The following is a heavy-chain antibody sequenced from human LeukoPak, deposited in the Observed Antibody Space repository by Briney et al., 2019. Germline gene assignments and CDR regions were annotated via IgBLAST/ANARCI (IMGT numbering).Heavy chain of an antibody. CDR1: GGSISSSSYY. V-gene: IGHV4-39*07. J-gene: IGHJ4*02. CDR2: IYYSGST. D-gene: IGHD1-7*01. Sequence: SETLSLTCTVSGGSISSSSYYWGWIRQPPGKGLEWIGSIYYSGSTYYNSSLKSRVTISVDTSKNQFSLKLSSVTAADTAVYYCARDNWNYVGFYDYWGQGTLVTVSS. CDR3: ARDNWNYVGFYDY.